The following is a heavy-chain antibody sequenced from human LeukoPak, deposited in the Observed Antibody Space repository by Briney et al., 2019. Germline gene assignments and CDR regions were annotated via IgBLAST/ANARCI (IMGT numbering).Heavy chain of an antibody. CDR2: INPTGGST. D-gene: IGHD6-19*01. Sequence: ASVKVSCTASGYTFTNYYIHWVRQAPGQGLEWMGLINPTGGSTSYAQIFQGRVTMTRDTSISTAYMELSRLRSDDTAVYYCARVSSAALGWPLIDYWGQGTLVTVSS. CDR1: GYTFTNYY. CDR3: ARVSSAALGWPLIDY. J-gene: IGHJ4*02. V-gene: IGHV1-46*01.